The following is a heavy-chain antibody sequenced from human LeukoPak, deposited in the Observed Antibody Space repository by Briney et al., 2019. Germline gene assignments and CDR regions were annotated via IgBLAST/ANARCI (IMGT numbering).Heavy chain of an antibody. CDR1: GYTFTSYG. CDR2: ISAYNGNT. D-gene: IGHD6-19*01. V-gene: IGHV1-18*01. J-gene: IGHJ5*02. CDR3: ARDSSGWYGWFDP. Sequence: ASVNVSCKASGYTFTSYGIRWVRPAPGQGLERVGWISAYNGNTNYAQKLQGRVTMTTDTSTSTAYMELRSLRSDDTAVYYCARDSSGWYGWFDPWGQGTLVTVSS.